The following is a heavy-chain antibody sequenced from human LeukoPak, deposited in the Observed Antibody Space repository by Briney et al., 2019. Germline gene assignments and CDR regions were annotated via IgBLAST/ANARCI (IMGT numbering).Heavy chain of an antibody. Sequence: PGGSLRLSCAASGFTFSSYGMHWVRQAPGKGLEYVAAISSNGGSTDYAHSVKGRFTISRDNSKNTLYLQMGTLRAEDMAVYYCARISSSYDYDYWGQGTLVTVSS. V-gene: IGHV3-64*01. J-gene: IGHJ4*02. CDR2: ISSNGGST. CDR3: ARISSSYDYDY. CDR1: GFTFSSYG. D-gene: IGHD6-6*01.